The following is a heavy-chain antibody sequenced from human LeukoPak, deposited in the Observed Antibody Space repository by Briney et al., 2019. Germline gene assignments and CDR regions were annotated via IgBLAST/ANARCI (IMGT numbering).Heavy chain of an antibody. CDR2: ISYDGSNK. CDR3: AKDFGDSFKRNWYFDL. V-gene: IGHV3-30*18. J-gene: IGHJ2*01. CDR1: GFTFSSYS. D-gene: IGHD3-10*01. Sequence: GGSLRLSCAASGFTFSSYSIHWVRQAPGKGLEWVAVISYDGSNKYYVDSVKGRFTISRDNSKNTLYLQMNSLRAEDTAVYYCAKDFGDSFKRNWYFDLWGRGTLITVSS.